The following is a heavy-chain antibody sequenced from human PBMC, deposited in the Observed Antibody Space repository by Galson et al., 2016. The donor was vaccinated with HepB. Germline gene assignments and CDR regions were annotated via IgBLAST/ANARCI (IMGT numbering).Heavy chain of an antibody. CDR2: VNPNGGIT. V-gene: IGHV1-46*01. D-gene: IGHD1-1*01. CDR3: ARDPTPIGTTNKSFFFDN. J-gene: IGHJ4*02. CDR1: GYTFTTYH. Sequence: SVKVSCKASGYTFTTYHMHWVRQAPGQGLEWMGIVNPNGGITSYAQKFQGRVTVTRDTSTSTFYMELSSLRSEDTAVYYCARDPTPIGTTNKSFFFDNWGQGTLVTVSS.